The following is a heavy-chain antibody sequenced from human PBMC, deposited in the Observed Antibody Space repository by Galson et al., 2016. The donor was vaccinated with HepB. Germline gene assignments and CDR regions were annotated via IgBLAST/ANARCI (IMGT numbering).Heavy chain of an antibody. D-gene: IGHD1/OR15-1a*01. Sequence: SLRLSCAASGFTISNYAMSWVRQAPGKGLEWVSGISDSGGSTYFADSVMGRFTISRDNSKNTLYLQMNSLRVDDTAVYYCAKGTTLQVHFGYFDHWGQGALVTVSS. CDR1: GFTISNYA. V-gene: IGHV3-23*01. CDR2: ISDSGGST. J-gene: IGHJ4*02. CDR3: AKGTTLQVHFGYFDH.